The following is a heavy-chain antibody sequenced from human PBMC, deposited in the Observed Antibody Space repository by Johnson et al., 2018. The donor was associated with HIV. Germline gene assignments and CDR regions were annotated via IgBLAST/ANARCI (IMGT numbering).Heavy chain of an antibody. Sequence: VQLVESGGALVQPGGSLRLSCAASGFTFSNYWMHWVRQAPGKGLVWVSRIKSDGSDTSYADSVKGRFTISRDNAKHTLYLQMNSLRAEDTAVYYCARDPLWLKAFDIWGQGTMVTVSS. J-gene: IGHJ3*02. D-gene: IGHD2-21*01. CDR3: ARDPLWLKAFDI. V-gene: IGHV3-74*01. CDR1: GFTFSNYW. CDR2: IKSDGSDT.